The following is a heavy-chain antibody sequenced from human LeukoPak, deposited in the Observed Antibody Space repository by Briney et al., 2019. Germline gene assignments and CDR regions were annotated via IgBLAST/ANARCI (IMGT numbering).Heavy chain of an antibody. J-gene: IGHJ2*01. V-gene: IGHV3-48*01. D-gene: IGHD3-16*01. Sequence: SGGSLRLSCAASGFAFSDYGMNWVRQAPGKGVEWVSYISSSSSTIYYPDSVKDRCPITRDNGRNPLYLQLKRLRAEETGLDLRGNLRGFSYVGYCFLCGRGTLVTDCS. CDR1: GFAFSDYG. CDR3: GNLRGFSYVGYCFL. CDR2: ISSSSSTI.